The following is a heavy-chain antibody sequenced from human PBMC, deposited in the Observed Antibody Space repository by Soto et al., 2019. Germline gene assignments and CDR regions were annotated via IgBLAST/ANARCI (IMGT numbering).Heavy chain of an antibody. J-gene: IGHJ6*02. V-gene: IGHV3-23*01. CDR2: IRGSGDST. Sequence: PGGSLRLSCAASGFTFSNYVMSWVRQAPGKGLEWVSAIRGSGDSTYYADSVKGRFTISRDNSKNTLYLQMNSLRAEDTAVYYCAKPQHLPAAYSGMDVWGQGTRVTVPS. D-gene: IGHD6-13*01. CDR3: AKPQHLPAAYSGMDV. CDR1: GFTFSNYV.